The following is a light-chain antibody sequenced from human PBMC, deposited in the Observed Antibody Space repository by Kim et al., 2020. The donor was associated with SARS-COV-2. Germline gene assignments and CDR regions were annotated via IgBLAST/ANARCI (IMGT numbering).Light chain of an antibody. CDR3: QTWGTGIYWV. CDR2: LNSDGSH. Sequence: QHVLTQSPSASASLGASVKLTCTLSSGHSSYAIAWHQQQPEKGPRYLMKLNSDGSHSKGDGIPDRFSGSSSGAERYLTISSLQSEDEADFYCQTWGTGIYWVFGGGTQLDVL. J-gene: IGLJ3*02. CDR1: SGHSSYA. V-gene: IGLV4-69*01.